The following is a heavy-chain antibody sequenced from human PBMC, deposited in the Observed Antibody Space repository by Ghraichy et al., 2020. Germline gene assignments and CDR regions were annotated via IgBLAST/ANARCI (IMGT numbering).Heavy chain of an antibody. J-gene: IGHJ4*02. CDR3: VREIGANSYGQGFDS. V-gene: IGHV3-48*04. CDR1: GSSISSYS. Sequence: GSLRLSCTVPGSSISSYSMNWVRQTPGRGLEWVSFITSSSNLLYYADAVKGRFTISRDNAKNSVSLQMNSLRADDTGLYYCVREIGANSYGQGFDSWGQGTLVIVSS. CDR2: ITSSSNLL. D-gene: IGHD5-18*01.